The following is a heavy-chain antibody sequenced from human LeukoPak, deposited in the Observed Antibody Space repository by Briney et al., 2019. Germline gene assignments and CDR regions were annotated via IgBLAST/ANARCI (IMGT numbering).Heavy chain of an antibody. D-gene: IGHD2-2*03. CDR3: AKDSHWILFDD. V-gene: IGHV4-61*02. CDR2: MYTSGST. J-gene: IGHJ4*02. CDR1: GGLISSGSYY. Sequence: SETLSLTCTVSGGLISSGSYYWSWIRQPAGKGLEWIGRMYTSGSTNYNPSPKSRVTISVDTSKNQFSLKLSSVTAADTAVYYCAKDSHWILFDDWGQGTLVTVSS.